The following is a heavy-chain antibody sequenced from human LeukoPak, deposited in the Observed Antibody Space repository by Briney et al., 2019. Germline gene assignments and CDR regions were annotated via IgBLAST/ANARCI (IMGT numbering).Heavy chain of an antibody. J-gene: IGHJ4*02. Sequence: GGSLRLSCAASGFTFDDYTMHWVRQAPGKGLEWVSLISWNGINTYYADSVEGRFTISRDNSKNSLHLQMNSLRTEDTALYYCAKERGSSGYFDYWGQGTLVTVS. CDR1: GFTFDDYT. V-gene: IGHV3-43*01. CDR2: ISWNGINT. CDR3: AKERGSSGYFDY. D-gene: IGHD6-6*01.